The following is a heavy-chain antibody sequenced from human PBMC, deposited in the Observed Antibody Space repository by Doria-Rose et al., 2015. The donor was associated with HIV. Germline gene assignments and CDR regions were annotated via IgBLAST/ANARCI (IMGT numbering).Heavy chain of an antibody. CDR3: ATGTNIWVGAGAYFRIDV. J-gene: IGHJ6*02. Sequence: GPEVKKPESSVKVSCKSFGGTFSTHPITWVRQAPGQGLEWMGGVIPIFGSANYAQKFQGRVTITADDSAATAYMELSSLTSEDTAGYYCATGTNIWVGAGAYFRIDVWGQGTTVIVSS. CDR2: VIPIFGSA. V-gene: IGHV1-69*01. D-gene: IGHD3-16*01. CDR1: GGTFSTHP.